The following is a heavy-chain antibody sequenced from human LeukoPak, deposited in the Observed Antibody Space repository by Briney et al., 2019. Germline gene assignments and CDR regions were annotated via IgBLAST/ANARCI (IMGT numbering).Heavy chain of an antibody. D-gene: IGHD2-2*01. CDR2: IKSKTGGGTI. V-gene: IGHV3-15*01. Sequence: GGSLRLSCAASGITFSNAWMSWVRQAPGKGLEWVGRIKSKTGGGTIDYAAPVKGRFTISRDDSKNTLYLQLSSLKTEDTAVYYCTTSPRSDCSSSSCLGNWFDPWGQGTLVTVSS. CDR1: GITFSNAW. CDR3: TTSPRSDCSSSSCLGNWFDP. J-gene: IGHJ5*02.